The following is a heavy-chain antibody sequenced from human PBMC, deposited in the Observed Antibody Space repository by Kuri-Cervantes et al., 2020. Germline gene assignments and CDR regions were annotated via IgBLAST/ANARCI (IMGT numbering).Heavy chain of an antibody. CDR3: ARDHGLHQIATILFSLIY. V-gene: IGHV3-33*05. J-gene: IGHJ4*02. CDR1: GFVFSRYG. Sequence: GESLKISCATSGFVFSRYGMQWVRQAPGKGLDWVALVQDDGNKEYYADSVKGRFTISRDQSKNTLYLQMNSLRAEDTAVYYCARDHGLHQIATILFSLIYWGQGTLVTVSS. D-gene: IGHD5-12*01. CDR2: VQDDGNKE.